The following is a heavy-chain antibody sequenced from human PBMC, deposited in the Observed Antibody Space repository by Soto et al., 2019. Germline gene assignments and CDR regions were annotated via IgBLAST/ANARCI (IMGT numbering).Heavy chain of an antibody. D-gene: IGHD5-18*01. CDR2: VSGYGGST. J-gene: IGHJ4*02. Sequence: GVLRLSCAASGFTFSSYAMSWVRQAPGMGLEWVSTVSGYGGSTWYADSVKGRFTISKDNSKNTLFLQMNSLKPEDTAVYYCAKDRESVGYSYGDYWGQGIQVTVSS. CDR1: GFTFSSYA. V-gene: IGHV3-23*01. CDR3: AKDRESVGYSYGDY.